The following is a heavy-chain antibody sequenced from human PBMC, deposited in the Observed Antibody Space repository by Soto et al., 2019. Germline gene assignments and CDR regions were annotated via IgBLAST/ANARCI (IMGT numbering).Heavy chain of an antibody. J-gene: IGHJ3*01. Sequence: QVQLEESGGGVVQPGRSLRLSCAASGFTFSIYGMHWVRQAPGKGLEWVASLWADGSHECYADSVKGRFTVSRDNSKSTVNLQINILRADDTALYYGARGPSGGNDAFDFWGQGTMVTVSS. V-gene: IGHV3-33*01. CDR1: GFTFSIYG. CDR2: LWADGSHE. D-gene: IGHD3-10*01. CDR3: ARGPSGGNDAFDF.